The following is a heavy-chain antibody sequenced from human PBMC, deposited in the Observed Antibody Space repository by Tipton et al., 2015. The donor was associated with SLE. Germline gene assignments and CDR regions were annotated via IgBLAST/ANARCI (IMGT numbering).Heavy chain of an antibody. J-gene: IGHJ1*01. CDR3: ARGFLYDGFQV. CDR1: GDSVSTNSAA. CDR2: TYYRSKWYS. V-gene: IGHV6-1*01. D-gene: IGHD2-2*02. Sequence: PGLVKPSQTLSLTCAISGDSVSTNSAAWTWIRQSPSRGLEWLGRTYYRSKWYSDYAVSVKSRITINPDTSKNQFSLQLTSVTPEDTAVYYCARGFLYDGFQVWGQGTLVTVPS.